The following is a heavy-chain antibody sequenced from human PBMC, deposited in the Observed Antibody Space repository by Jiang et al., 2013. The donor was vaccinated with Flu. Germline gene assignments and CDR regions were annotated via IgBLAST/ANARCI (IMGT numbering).Heavy chain of an antibody. CDR2: IYWDDDK. Sequence: IYWDDDKRYSPSLKSRLTITKDTSKNQVVLTMTNMDPVDTATYYCAHRLGLGITGTLDAFDIWGQGTMVTVSS. V-gene: IGHV2-5*02. D-gene: IGHD1-7*01. J-gene: IGHJ3*02. CDR3: AHRLGLGITGTLDAFDI.